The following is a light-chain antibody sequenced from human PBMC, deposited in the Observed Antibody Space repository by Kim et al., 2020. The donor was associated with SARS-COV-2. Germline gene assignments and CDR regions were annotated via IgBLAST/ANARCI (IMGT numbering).Light chain of an antibody. CDR1: QSLNINS. J-gene: IGKJ1*01. Sequence: ETVLTQSPGTLSLSPGERATLSCRASQSLNINSLAWYQHKRGQAPRLLIYGASIRATGVPGRFSGSGSGTDFTLSISKLEPEDFAVYYCQQYGGGSWTFGQGTKVDIK. CDR2: GAS. CDR3: QQYGGGSWT. V-gene: IGKV3-20*01.